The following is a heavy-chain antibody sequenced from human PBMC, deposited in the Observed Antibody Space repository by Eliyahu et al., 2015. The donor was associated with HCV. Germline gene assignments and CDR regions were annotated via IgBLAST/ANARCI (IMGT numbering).Heavy chain of an antibody. CDR3: ARGPAGYCSGGSCYSDAFDI. V-gene: IGHV4-34*01. CDR1: GGSFSXYX. CDR2: INHSGST. Sequence: QVQLQQWGAGLLKPSETLSLTCAVYGGSFSXYXXXWIRQPPGKGLEWIGEINHSGSTNYNPSLKSRVTISVDTSKNQFSLKLSSVTAADTAVYYCARGPAGYCSGGSCYSDAFDIWGQGTMVTVSS. D-gene: IGHD2-15*01. J-gene: IGHJ3*02.